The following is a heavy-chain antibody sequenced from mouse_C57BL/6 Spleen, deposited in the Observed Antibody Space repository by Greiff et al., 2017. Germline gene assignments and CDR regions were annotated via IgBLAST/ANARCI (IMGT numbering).Heavy chain of an antibody. Sequence: VQLQQPGAELVMPGASVKLSCKASGYTFTSYWMNWVKQRPGKGLEWIGQIYPGDGDTNYNGKFKGKATLTADKSSSTAYMQLSSLTSEDSAVYFCARSDYSNPSYWGQGTTLTVSS. J-gene: IGHJ2*01. CDR2: IYPGDGDT. V-gene: IGHV1-80*01. CDR3: ARSDYSNPSY. CDR1: GYTFTSYW. D-gene: IGHD2-5*01.